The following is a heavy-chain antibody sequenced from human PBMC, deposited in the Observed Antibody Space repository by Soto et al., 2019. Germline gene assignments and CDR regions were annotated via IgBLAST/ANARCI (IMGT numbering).Heavy chain of an antibody. CDR2: INPKSGGT. Sequence: ASVKVSCKASGYTFSGYYMHWVRQAPGQGLEWMGWINPKSGGTKYVQNFQGRVTMTRDTSINTVYMDLSRLTSDDTAVYYCAREGTGYSAFDIWGQGTMVTVSS. CDR3: AREGTGYSAFDI. V-gene: IGHV1-2*02. J-gene: IGHJ3*02. CDR1: GYTFSGYY. D-gene: IGHD3-9*01.